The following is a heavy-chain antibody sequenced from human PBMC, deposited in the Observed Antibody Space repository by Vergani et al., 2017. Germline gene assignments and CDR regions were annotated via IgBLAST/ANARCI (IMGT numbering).Heavy chain of an antibody. D-gene: IGHD2-2*02. Sequence: QVQLQESGPGLVKPPETLSLTCTVSGYSISSGYYWGWIRQPPGKGLEWIGSIYHSGSTYYNPSLKSRVTVSVDESRNLFSLRLNSVTAADTAVYYCATIGYRRWGYYFDYWGQGILVTVSS. J-gene: IGHJ4*02. CDR2: IYHSGST. CDR1: GYSISSGYY. V-gene: IGHV4-38-2*02. CDR3: ATIGYRRWGYYFDY.